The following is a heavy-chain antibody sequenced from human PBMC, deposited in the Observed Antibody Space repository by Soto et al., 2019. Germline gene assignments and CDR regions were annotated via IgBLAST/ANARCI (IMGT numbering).Heavy chain of an antibody. CDR2: IYYSGST. J-gene: IGHJ5*02. CDR1: GGSISSGGYY. Sequence: PSETLSLTCTVSGGSISSGGYYWSWIRQHPGKGLEWIGYIYYSGSTYYNPSFKSRVTISVDTSKNQFSLKLSSVTAADTAVYYCARSHSSSWSFWFDPWGQGTLVTVSS. D-gene: IGHD6-13*01. CDR3: ARSHSSSWSFWFDP. V-gene: IGHV4-31*03.